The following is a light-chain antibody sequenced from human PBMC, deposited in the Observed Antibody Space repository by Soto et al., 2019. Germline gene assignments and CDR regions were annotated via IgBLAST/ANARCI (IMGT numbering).Light chain of an antibody. CDR1: QSVSSSY. Sequence: EIVLTQSPGTLSLSPGERATLSCRASQSVSSSYLAWYQQKPGQAPRLLIYGASGRATGIPDRFSGSGSGTDFTLTISRLEPEDFAVHYCQQYGSSPLYTFGQGTKLEIK. CDR3: QQYGSSPLYT. J-gene: IGKJ2*01. V-gene: IGKV3-20*01. CDR2: GAS.